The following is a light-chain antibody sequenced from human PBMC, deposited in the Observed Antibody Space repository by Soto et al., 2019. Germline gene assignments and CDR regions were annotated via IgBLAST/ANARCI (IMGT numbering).Light chain of an antibody. J-gene: IGKJ1*01. CDR3: QQYRNWPRT. Sequence: EIALTQSPGLLSLSPGERASLSCGASQSISSSFLAWYQQKPGQAPRLLIYGASSRATGIPDRFSGTGSGTEFTLTISSLQSEDFAVYYCQQYRNWPRTFGQGTKVDIK. CDR2: GAS. CDR1: QSISSSF. V-gene: IGKV3-20*01.